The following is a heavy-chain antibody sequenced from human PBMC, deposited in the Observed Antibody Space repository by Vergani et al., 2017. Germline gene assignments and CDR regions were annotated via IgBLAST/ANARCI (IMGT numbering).Heavy chain of an antibody. J-gene: IGHJ6*03. Sequence: QVQLAESGGGRVQPGRSLRLSCAASGFSFSSHAIHWVRQAPGKGLEWVAVISNDGSKKYYADSVNGRFTISRDNSKNTLDLQMNSLRTQDTAVYYCAKAGSVTSGSLQYDFYMDVWSKGTTVTVSS. CDR3: AKAGSVTSGSLQYDFYMDV. D-gene: IGHD3-10*01. V-gene: IGHV3-30*18. CDR1: GFSFSSHA. CDR2: ISNDGSKK.